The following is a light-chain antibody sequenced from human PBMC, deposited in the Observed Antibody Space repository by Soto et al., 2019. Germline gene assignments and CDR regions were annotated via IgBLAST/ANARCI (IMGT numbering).Light chain of an antibody. Sequence: QSALTQPRSVSGSPGQSVTISCTGTSSDVGAYNYVSWYQQHPGKAPKLMIYDVTTRPSGVPDHFSGSKSGNTASLTISGLQAEDEADYYCCSYAGSYTLVFGGGTQLTVL. V-gene: IGLV2-11*01. CDR2: DVT. CDR1: SSDVGAYNY. J-gene: IGLJ2*01. CDR3: CSYAGSYTLV.